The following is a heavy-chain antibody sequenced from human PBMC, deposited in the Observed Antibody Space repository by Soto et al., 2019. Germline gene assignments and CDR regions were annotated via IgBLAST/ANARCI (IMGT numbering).Heavy chain of an antibody. Sequence: SSVKVSCKASGYTFTSYYMHWVRQAPGQGLEWMGIINPSGGSTSYAQKFQGRVTMTSDTSTSTVYMELSSLRSEDTAVYYCARVEGGSYYGGGYYFDYWGQGTLITVSS. J-gene: IGHJ4*02. D-gene: IGHD1-26*01. CDR3: ARVEGGSYYGGGYYFDY. CDR1: GYTFTSYY. CDR2: INPSGGST. V-gene: IGHV1-46*01.